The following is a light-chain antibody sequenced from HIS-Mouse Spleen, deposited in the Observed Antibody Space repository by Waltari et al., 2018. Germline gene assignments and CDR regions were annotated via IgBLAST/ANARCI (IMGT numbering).Light chain of an antibody. J-gene: IGKJ4*01. Sequence: AIRMTQSPSSFSASTGDRVTITCRASQGISSYLAWYPQKPGKAPKLLIYAASTLQSGVPSRFSGSGSGTDFTLTISCLQSEDFATYYCQQYYSYPLTFGGGTKVEIK. V-gene: IGKV1-8*01. CDR3: QQYYSYPLT. CDR2: AAS. CDR1: QGISSY.